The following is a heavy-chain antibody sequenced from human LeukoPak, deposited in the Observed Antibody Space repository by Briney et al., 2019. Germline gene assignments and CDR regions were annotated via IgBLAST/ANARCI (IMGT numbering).Heavy chain of an antibody. V-gene: IGHV4-59*08. J-gene: IGHJ4*02. CDR2: IYYSGST. Sequence: SETLSLTCTVSGGSISSYYWSWIRQPPGKGLEWIGYIYYSGSTNYNPSLKSRVTISVDTSKNQFSLKLSSVTAADTAVYYCARSTTVKTFDYWGQGTLVTVFS. CDR1: GGSISSYY. CDR3: ARSTTVKTFDY. D-gene: IGHD4-17*01.